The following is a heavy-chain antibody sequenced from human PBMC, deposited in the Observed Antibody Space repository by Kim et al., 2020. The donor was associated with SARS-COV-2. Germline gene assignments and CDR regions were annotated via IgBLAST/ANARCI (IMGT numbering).Heavy chain of an antibody. D-gene: IGHD3-3*01. Sequence: SVKVSCKASGGTFSSYAISWVRQAPGQGLEWMGGIIPIFGTANYAQKFQGRVTITAGESTSTAYMELSSLRSEDTAVYYCARDEELWRETYYDFWSGTYRPYGMDVWGQGTTVTVSS. CDR2: IIPIFGTA. V-gene: IGHV1-69*13. CDR3: ARDEELWRETYYDFWSGTYRPYGMDV. J-gene: IGHJ6*02. CDR1: GGTFSSYA.